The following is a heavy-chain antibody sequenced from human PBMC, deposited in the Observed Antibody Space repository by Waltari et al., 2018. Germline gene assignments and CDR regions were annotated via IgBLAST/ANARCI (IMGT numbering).Heavy chain of an antibody. CDR3: ARRVAMVRGSRGY. J-gene: IGHJ4*02. D-gene: IGHD3-10*01. CDR2: INPNIGGT. CDR1: GYTFTGYY. Sequence: QVQLVQSGAEVKKPGASVKVSCKASGYTFTGYYMHWVRQAPGQGLEWMGRINPNIGGTNYAQKCQGRVTMTRDTSISTAYMELSRLRSDDTAVYYCARRVAMVRGSRGYWGQGTLVTVSS. V-gene: IGHV1-2*06.